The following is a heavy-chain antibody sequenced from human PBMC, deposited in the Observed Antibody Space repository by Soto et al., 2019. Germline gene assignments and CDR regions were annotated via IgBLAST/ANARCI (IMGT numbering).Heavy chain of an antibody. CDR2: IYHSGST. CDR3: PSMSLWVFPGFDI. Sequence: QLQLQESGSGLVKPSQTLSLTCAVSGGSISSGGYSWSWIRQPPGQGLEWIGYIYHSGSTYYNPSLQRRFTISVARSQNLCSLKPASFTAAETAVYCYPSMSLWVFPGFDIRPKGKMVT. J-gene: IGHJ3*02. V-gene: IGHV4-30-2*01. D-gene: IGHD3-16*01. CDR1: GGSISSGGYS.